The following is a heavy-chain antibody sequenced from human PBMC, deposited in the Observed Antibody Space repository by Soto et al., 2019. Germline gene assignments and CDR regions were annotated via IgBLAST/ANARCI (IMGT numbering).Heavy chain of an antibody. J-gene: IGHJ3*02. CDR3: ATVRWELHDAFDI. CDR2: IYHSGMT. V-gene: IGHV4-31*03. CDR1: GGSISTGGYY. Sequence: QVQLQESGPGLVKPSQTLSLTCTVSGGSISTGGYYWSCIRQHPGRGLEWIGYIYHSGMTFSNPSLQSRIAISIDTSKNKFSLKLSSVTAADTAVYYCATVRWELHDAFDIWVQGTMVSVSS. D-gene: IGHD1-26*01.